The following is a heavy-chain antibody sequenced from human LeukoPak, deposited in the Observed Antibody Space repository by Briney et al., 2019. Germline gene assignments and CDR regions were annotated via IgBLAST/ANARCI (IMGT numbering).Heavy chain of an antibody. J-gene: IGHJ4*02. D-gene: IGHD5-12*01. Sequence: GGSLRLSCAASGFTFSNAWMSWVRQAPGKGLEWDGRIKSKTDGGTTDYAAPVKGRFTISRDDSKNTLYLQMNSLKTEDTAVYYCTTDFGIVAARLYYFDYWGQGTLVTVSS. V-gene: IGHV3-15*01. CDR3: TTDFGIVAARLYYFDY. CDR1: GFTFSNAW. CDR2: IKSKTDGGTT.